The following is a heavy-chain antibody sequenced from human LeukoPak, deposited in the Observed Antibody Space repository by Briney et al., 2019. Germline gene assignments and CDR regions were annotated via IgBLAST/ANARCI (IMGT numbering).Heavy chain of an antibody. V-gene: IGHV3-49*04. D-gene: IGHD2-15*01. CDR1: GFTFGDYA. Sequence: GGSLRLSCTASGFTFGDYAMSWVRQAPGKGLEWVGFIRSKAYGGITEYAASVKGRFTISRDDSKSIAHLQMNSLKTEDTAVYYCTRDMGYCSGGSCSDFDYWGQGTLVTVSS. J-gene: IGHJ4*02. CDR2: IRSKAYGGIT. CDR3: TRDMGYCSGGSCSDFDY.